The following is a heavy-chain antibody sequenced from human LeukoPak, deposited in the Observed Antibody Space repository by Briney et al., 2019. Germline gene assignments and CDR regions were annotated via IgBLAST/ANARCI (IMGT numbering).Heavy chain of an antibody. V-gene: IGHV4-38-2*01. CDR3: ARNVTAGFFDY. J-gene: IGHJ4*02. D-gene: IGHD1-1*01. Sequence: SETLSLTCDVSGSSITSDYFWGWIRQPPGKGLEWIATIYYSWGMYFNPSLKSRVTISLDASKNQFSLKMTSLTAADTAIYYCARNVTAGFFDYWGQGTLVTVSS. CDR2: IYYSWGM. CDR1: GSSITSDYF.